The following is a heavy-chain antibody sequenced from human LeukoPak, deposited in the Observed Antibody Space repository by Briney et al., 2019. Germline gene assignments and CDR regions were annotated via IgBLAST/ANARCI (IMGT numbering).Heavy chain of an antibody. V-gene: IGHV1-46*03. CDR3: AREGVINGPLDY. J-gene: IGHJ4*02. CDR1: GYTFTSYY. Sequence: ASVKVSCKASGYTFTSYYMHWVRQAPGQGLEWMGIINPSGGSTNYAQKFQGRVTMTRDTSTSTVYMELSSLRPEDTAVYYCAREGVINGPLDYWGQGPLVTVSS. D-gene: IGHD3-22*01. CDR2: INPSGGST.